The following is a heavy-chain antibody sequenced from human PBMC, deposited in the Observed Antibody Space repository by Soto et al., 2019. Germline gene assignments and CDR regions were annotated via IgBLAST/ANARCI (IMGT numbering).Heavy chain of an antibody. D-gene: IGHD1-20*01. CDR3: ARIITGTTWFDP. J-gene: IGHJ5*02. V-gene: IGHV1-69*13. Sequence: SVKVSCKASGGTFSSYAISWVRQAPGQGLEWMGGIIPIFGTANYAQKFQGRVTITADESTSTAYMELSSLRSEDTAVYYCARIITGTTWFDPWGQGTLVTVSS. CDR1: GGTFSSYA. CDR2: IIPIFGTA.